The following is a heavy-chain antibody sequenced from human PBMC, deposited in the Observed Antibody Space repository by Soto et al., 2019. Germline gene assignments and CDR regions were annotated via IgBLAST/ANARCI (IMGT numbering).Heavy chain of an antibody. CDR2: ISGSGTIT. CDR1: GFPFSSRA. Sequence: EVQLLESGGGLVQPGGSLRLSCAASGFPFSSRAMSWVRQAPGKGLEWVSAISGSGTITYYADSVKGRFTISRDTSKNTLKLQMNSLRADDTAVYYCAEWARYCSGADCRAWGQGTLVTVSS. D-gene: IGHD2-15*01. V-gene: IGHV3-23*01. J-gene: IGHJ5*02. CDR3: AEWARYCSGADCRA.